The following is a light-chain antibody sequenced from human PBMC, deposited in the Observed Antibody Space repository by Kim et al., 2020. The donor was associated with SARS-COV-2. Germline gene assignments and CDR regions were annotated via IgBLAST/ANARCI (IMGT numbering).Light chain of an antibody. V-gene: IGKV1-39*01. CDR2: DAS. CDR3: QQSYSTPLT. CDR1: QSISSY. J-gene: IGKJ4*01. Sequence: ASVGDRATITCRASQSISSYLNWYQQKPGKAPKLLIYDASSLQSGVPSRFSGSGSGTDFTLTISSLQPEDFASYYCQQSYSTPLTFGGGTKVDIK.